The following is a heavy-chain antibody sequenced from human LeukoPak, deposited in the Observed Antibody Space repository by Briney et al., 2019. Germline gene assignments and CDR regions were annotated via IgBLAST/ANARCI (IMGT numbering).Heavy chain of an antibody. CDR2: IYYSGST. CDR1: GGSISSYY. V-gene: IGHV4-59*01. Sequence: KPSETLSLTCTVSGGSISSYYWSWIRQPPGKGLGWIGYIYYSGSTNYNPSLKSRVTISVDTSKNQFSLKLSSVTAADTAVYYCARGRREGVSSLKYFDYWGQGTLVTVSS. J-gene: IGHJ4*02. CDR3: ARGRREGVSSLKYFDY. D-gene: IGHD5/OR15-5a*01.